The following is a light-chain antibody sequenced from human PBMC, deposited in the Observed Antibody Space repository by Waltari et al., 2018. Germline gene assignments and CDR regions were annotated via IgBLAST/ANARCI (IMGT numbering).Light chain of an antibody. CDR3: QQLNSYQWT. V-gene: IGKV1-9*01. CDR2: AGP. J-gene: IGKJ1*01. CDR1: QGINNY. Sequence: IQLTQSPSSLSASVGDRVTITCRASQGINNYLAWYQQKPGKTPKLLIYAGPTLQSGVPSRFSGSGSGTDFTLTISSLQPEDFASYYCQQLNSYQWTFGQGTKVEVK.